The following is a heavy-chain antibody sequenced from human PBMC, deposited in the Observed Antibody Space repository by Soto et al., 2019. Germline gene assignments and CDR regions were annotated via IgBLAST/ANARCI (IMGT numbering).Heavy chain of an antibody. CDR2: INHSGST. Sequence: PSETLSLTCAVYGGSFSGYFWSWIRQPPGKGLEWIGEINHSGSTNYNPSLKSRVTISVDTSKNQFSLKLSSVTAADTAVFYCARQTIVATIGGGMDLWGQGTTVTVSS. CDR3: ARQTIVATIGGGMDL. J-gene: IGHJ6*02. CDR1: GGSFSGYF. V-gene: IGHV4-34*01. D-gene: IGHD5-12*01.